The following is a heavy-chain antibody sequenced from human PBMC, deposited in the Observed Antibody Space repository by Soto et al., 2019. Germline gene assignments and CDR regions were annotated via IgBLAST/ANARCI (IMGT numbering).Heavy chain of an antibody. Sequence: QITLKESGPTLVKPTQTLTLTCTFSGFSLSTSGVGVGWIRQPPGKALEWLALIYWDDDKRYSPSLKSRLTITKDTSKNQVVLTLTNMDPVDTATYYCAVGAVRRSSSREARDWCFELWGRGTLVTVSS. V-gene: IGHV2-5*02. CDR2: IYWDDDK. J-gene: IGHJ2*01. D-gene: IGHD6-13*01. CDR3: AVGAVRRSSSREARDWCFEL. CDR1: GFSLSTSGVG.